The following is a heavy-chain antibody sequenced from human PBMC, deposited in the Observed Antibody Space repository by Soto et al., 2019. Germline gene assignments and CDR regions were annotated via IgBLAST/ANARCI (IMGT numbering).Heavy chain of an antibody. V-gene: IGHV1-3*04. D-gene: IGHD3-16*02. CDR3: ARGLGGYQDYLDY. CDR1: GYTFTNYA. Sequence: ASVKVSCKASGYTFTNYAMHWMRQAPGQRLEWMGWINTGNGNTKYSQKFQGRVTITRDTSASTAYVELSSLRTEDTAVYYCARGLGGYQDYLDYWGQGTLVTVSS. J-gene: IGHJ4*02. CDR2: INTGNGNT.